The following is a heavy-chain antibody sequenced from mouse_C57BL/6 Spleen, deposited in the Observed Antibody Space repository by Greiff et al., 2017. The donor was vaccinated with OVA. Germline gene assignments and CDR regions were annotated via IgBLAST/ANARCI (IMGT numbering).Heavy chain of an antibody. CDR1: GFTFSSYA. CDR3: ARANWVWFAY. V-gene: IGHV5-4*03. D-gene: IGHD4-1*02. CDR2: ISDGGSYT. Sequence: EVKLMESGGGLVKPGGSLKLSCAASGFTFSSYAMSWVRQTPEKRLEWVATISDGGSYTYYPDNVKGRFTISRDNAKNNLYLQMSHLKSEDTAMYYCARANWVWFAYWGQGTLVTVSA. J-gene: IGHJ3*01.